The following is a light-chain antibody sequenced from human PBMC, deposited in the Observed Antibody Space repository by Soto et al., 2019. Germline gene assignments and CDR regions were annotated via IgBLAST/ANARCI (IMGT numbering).Light chain of an antibody. CDR1: QSVSSN. CDR2: GAS. J-gene: IGKJ2*01. V-gene: IGKV3-15*01. CDR3: QQYNNWPPYT. Sequence: EIVMTQSPATLSVSPGERATLFCRASQSVSSNLAWYQQKPGQAPRLLIYGASTRATGIPARFSGSGSGTEFTLTISSLQSEDFAVYYCQQYNNWPPYTFXXGT.